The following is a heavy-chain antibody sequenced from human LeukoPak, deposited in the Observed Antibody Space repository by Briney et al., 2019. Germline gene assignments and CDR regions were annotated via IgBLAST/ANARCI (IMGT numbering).Heavy chain of an antibody. J-gene: IGHJ6*04. D-gene: IGHD3-3*01. CDR1: GFTFSNYA. CDR3: ARSMSRTTIFGVLDG. Sequence: GGSLRLSCAASGFTFSNYAMTWVRQAPGKGLEWVSAISVRGGTTYYADSVKGRFTISRDNSKNTLYLQMNSLRAEDTAVYYCARSMSRTTIFGVLDGWGKGTTVTVSS. CDR2: ISVRGGTT. V-gene: IGHV3-23*01.